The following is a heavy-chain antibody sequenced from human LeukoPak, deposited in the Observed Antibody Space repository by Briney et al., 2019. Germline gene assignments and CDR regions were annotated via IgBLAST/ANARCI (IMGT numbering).Heavy chain of an antibody. CDR2: ISSFSSTI. CDR1: GFTFSSYE. V-gene: IGHV3-48*03. D-gene: IGHD3-10*01. J-gene: IGHJ4*02. CDR3: ARDYYGSGSYPLFDY. Sequence: GGSLRLSCAASGFTFSSYEMNWVRQAPGKGLEWISYISSFSSTIYYADSVMGRFTISRDSAKNSLYLQMNSLRAEDTAVYYCARDYYGSGSYPLFDYWGQGTLVTVSS.